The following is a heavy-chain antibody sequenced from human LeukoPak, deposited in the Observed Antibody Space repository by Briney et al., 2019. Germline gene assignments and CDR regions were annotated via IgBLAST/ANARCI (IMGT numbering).Heavy chain of an antibody. D-gene: IGHD3-10*01. CDR3: ARVGSGPYYHYYGMDV. CDR1: GDSFSSNSAA. J-gene: IGHJ6*02. CDR2: TYYRSKWYN. V-gene: IGHV6-1*01. Sequence: SQTLSLTCAISGDSFSSNSAAWNWIRQSPSRGLEWLVRTYYRSKWYNDYAVSVKSRITINPDTSKNQFSLQLNSVTPEDTAVYYCARVGSGPYYHYYGMDVWGQGTTVTVSS.